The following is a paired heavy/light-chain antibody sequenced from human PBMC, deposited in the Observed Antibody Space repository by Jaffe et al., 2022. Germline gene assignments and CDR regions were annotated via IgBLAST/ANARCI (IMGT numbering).Light chain of an antibody. J-gene: IGLJ2*01. Sequence: QSALTQPASVSGSPGQSITISCTGTSSDVGSYNLVSWYQQHPGKAPKLMIYEGSKRPSGVSNRFSGSKSGNTASLTISGLQAEDEADYYCCSYAGSRQDVVFGGGTKLTVL. CDR1: SSDVGSYNL. V-gene: IGLV2-23*01. CDR2: EGS. CDR3: CSYAGSRQDVV.
Heavy chain of an antibody. CDR1: GGSISSGSYY. CDR2: IYTSGST. Sequence: QVQLQESGPGLVKPSQTLSLTCTVSGGSISSGSYYWSWIRQPAGKGLEWIGRIYTSGSTNYNPSLKSRVTISVDTSKNQFSLKLSSVTAADTAVYYCARCVGDTGGGWWQWLVLCAFDIWGQGTMVTVSS. CDR3: ARCVGDTGGGWWQWLVLCAFDI. D-gene: IGHD6-19*01. V-gene: IGHV4-61*02. J-gene: IGHJ3*02.